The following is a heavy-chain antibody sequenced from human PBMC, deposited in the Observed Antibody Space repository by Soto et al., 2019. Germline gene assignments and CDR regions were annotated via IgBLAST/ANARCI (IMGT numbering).Heavy chain of an antibody. D-gene: IGHD6-19*01. CDR1: GGSISSYY. J-gene: IGHJ4*02. V-gene: IGHV4-59*08. CDR2: IYYSGST. CDR3: ARRYSSGFDY. Sequence: SETLSLTCTVSGGSISSYYWSWIRQPPGKGLEWIGDIYYSGSTNYNPSLKSRVTISVDTSKNQFSLKLSSVTAADTAVYYCARRYSSGFDYWGQGTLVTVSS.